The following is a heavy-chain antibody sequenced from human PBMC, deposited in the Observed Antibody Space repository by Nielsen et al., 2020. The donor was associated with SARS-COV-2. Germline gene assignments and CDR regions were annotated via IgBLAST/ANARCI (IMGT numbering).Heavy chain of an antibody. CDR1: GGSISSSSYY. D-gene: IGHD3-22*01. Sequence: SETLSLTCTVSGGSISSSSYYWGWIRQPTGKGLEWIGSIYYSGSTYYNPSLKSRVTISVDTSKNQFSLKLSSVTAADTAVYYCARHGDTYYYDSSGSNFDYWGQGTLVTVSS. CDR2: IYYSGST. CDR3: ARHGDTYYYDSSGSNFDY. J-gene: IGHJ4*02. V-gene: IGHV4-39*01.